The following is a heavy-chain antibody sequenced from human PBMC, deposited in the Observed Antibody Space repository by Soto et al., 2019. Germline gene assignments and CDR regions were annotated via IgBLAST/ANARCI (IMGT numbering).Heavy chain of an antibody. CDR3: ARPHGGSSGWDNWFDP. Sequence: SETLSLTCTVSGGAISSYYGSWIRQPPGKGLEWIGYIYYSGSTNYNPSLKSRVTISVDTSKDQFSLKLSSVTAADTAVYYCARPHGGSSGWDNWFDPWGQGTLVTVSS. CDR1: GGAISSYY. D-gene: IGHD6-25*01. CDR2: IYYSGST. J-gene: IGHJ5*02. V-gene: IGHV4-59*01.